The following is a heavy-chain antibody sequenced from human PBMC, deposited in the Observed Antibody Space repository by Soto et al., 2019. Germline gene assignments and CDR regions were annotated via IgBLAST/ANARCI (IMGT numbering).Heavy chain of an antibody. CDR3: AKDSSSSGYYYFDY. Sequence: GGSLRLSCAASGFTFSSYGMHWVRQAPGKGLEWVAVISYDGSNKYYADSVKGRFTISRDNSKNTLYLQMNSLRAEDTAVYYCAKDSSSSGYYYFDYWGQGTLVTVSS. J-gene: IGHJ4*02. CDR2: ISYDGSNK. CDR1: GFTFSSYG. V-gene: IGHV3-30*18. D-gene: IGHD3-22*01.